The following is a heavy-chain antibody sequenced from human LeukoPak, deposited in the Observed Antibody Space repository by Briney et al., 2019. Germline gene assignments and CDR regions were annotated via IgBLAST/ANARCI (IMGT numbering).Heavy chain of an antibody. CDR1: GYTFTSYG. D-gene: IGHD5-12*01. CDR3: ARRHTEGATYH. V-gene: IGHV1-18*01. Sequence: ASVKVSFKSSGYTFTSYGISWVRQAPGQGLEWVGVISAYNGNTNYAQKLQGRVTMTTDTSTSTAYMELSSLRPADTAVYYCARRHTEGATYHWGQGTLVTVSS. CDR2: ISAYNGNT. J-gene: IGHJ4*02.